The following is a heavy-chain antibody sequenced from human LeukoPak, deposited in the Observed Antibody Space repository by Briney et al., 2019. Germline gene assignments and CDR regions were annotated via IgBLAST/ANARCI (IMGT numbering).Heavy chain of an antibody. CDR2: IQQDGDEK. V-gene: IGHV3-7*04. D-gene: IGHD3-3*01. CDR1: GFTFTTYW. Sequence: GGSLRLSCTTSGFTFTTYWMSWARQAPGKGLEWVAQIQQDGDEKYSVDSVKGRFTISRDNAKNSLYLQMNSLRAEDTAVYYCARVARGYPDSWGQGTLVTVSS. CDR3: ARVARGYPDS. J-gene: IGHJ4*02.